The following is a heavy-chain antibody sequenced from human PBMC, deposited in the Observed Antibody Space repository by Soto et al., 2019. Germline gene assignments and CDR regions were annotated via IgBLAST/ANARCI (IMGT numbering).Heavy chain of an antibody. V-gene: IGHV4-31*03. J-gene: IGHJ6*02. CDR3: ARDRGLLWFGELFGMDV. CDR2: IYYSGST. Sequence: SGTLSLTCTVSGGSISSGGYYWSGIRPHPGKGLEWIGYIYYSGSTYYNPSLKSRVTISVDTSKNQFSLKLSSVTAADTAVYYCARDRGLLWFGELFGMDVWGQGTTVTVSS. D-gene: IGHD3-10*01. CDR1: GGSISSGGYY.